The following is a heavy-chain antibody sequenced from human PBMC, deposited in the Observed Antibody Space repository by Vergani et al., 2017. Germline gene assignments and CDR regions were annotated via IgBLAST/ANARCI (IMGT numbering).Heavy chain of an antibody. CDR3: TRHGRSGWAGYFQH. V-gene: IGHV4-39*01. CDR1: GVSIGSNSYY. D-gene: IGHD6-19*01. J-gene: IGHJ1*01. Sequence: QLQLQESGPGLVKPSETLSLTCTVSGVSIGSNSYYWGWIRQPPGKWLEWIGTIYYTGTTYYNEAHKSRLTIAVDTSKNQFSLNLTSVTAPDTAVYYCTRHGRSGWAGYFQHWGQGTLVTASS. CDR2: IYYTGTT.